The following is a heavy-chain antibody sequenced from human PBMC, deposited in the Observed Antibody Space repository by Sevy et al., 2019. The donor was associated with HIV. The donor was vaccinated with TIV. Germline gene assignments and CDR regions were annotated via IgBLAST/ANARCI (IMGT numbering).Heavy chain of an antibody. D-gene: IGHD3-22*01. Sequence: SGPTLVKPTQTLTLTCTFSGFSLNTSGVGVGWIRQPPGKALEWLALIYWNDDKRYSPSLKSRLTITKDTSKNQVVLTMTNMDPVDTATYYCAHSINRRYYYDSSGYYPLDYWGQGTLVTVSS. CDR2: IYWNDDK. CDR1: GFSLNTSGVG. V-gene: IGHV2-5*01. J-gene: IGHJ4*02. CDR3: AHSINRRYYYDSSGYYPLDY.